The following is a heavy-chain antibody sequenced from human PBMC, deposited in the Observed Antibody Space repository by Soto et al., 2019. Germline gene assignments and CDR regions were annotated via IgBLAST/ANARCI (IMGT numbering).Heavy chain of an antibody. CDR2: INAGNGNT. CDR3: ARAVAVPADFDY. CDR1: GYTFTGYA. V-gene: IGHV1-3*01. J-gene: IGHJ4*02. D-gene: IGHD6-19*01. Sequence: ASVKVSCKASGYTFTGYAMHWVRQAPGQRLEWMGWINAGNGNTKYSQKFQGRVTITRDTSASTAYMELSSLRSEDTAVYYCARAVAVPADFDYWAQRTLDTGSS.